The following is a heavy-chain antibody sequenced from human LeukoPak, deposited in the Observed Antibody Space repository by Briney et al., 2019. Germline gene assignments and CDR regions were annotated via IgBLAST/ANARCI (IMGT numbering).Heavy chain of an antibody. CDR3: ARDMVLRYFDWSIRGPGYYYYGMDV. CDR1: GYTFTSYA. J-gene: IGHJ6*02. Sequence: ASVKVSCKASGYTFTSYAMNWVRQAPGQGLEWMGWINTNTGNPTYAQGFTGRFVFSLDTSVSTAYLQISSLKAEDTAVYYCARDMVLRYFDWSIRGPGYYYYGMDVWGQGTTVTVSS. V-gene: IGHV7-4-1*02. CDR2: INTNTGNP. D-gene: IGHD3-9*01.